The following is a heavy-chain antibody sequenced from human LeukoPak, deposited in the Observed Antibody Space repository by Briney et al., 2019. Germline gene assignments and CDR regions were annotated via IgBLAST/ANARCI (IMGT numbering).Heavy chain of an antibody. CDR2: IYPADSDI. J-gene: IGHJ4*02. D-gene: IGHD3-10*01. V-gene: IGHV5-51*01. CDR3: ARHTLIRGIDY. Sequence: GESLKISCEGPEYSFTSYWIAWVRQMPGKGLEWMGSIYPADSDIRYSPSFQGQVTISADKSISSAYLQWSSLKASDTAIYFCARHTLIRGIDYWGQGTPVTVSS. CDR1: EYSFTSYW.